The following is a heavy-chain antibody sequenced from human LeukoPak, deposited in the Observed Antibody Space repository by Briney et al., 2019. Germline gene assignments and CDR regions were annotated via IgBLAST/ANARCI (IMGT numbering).Heavy chain of an antibody. D-gene: IGHD1-26*01. J-gene: IGHJ4*02. V-gene: IGHV3-23*01. CDR3: ARDRDSGSYCDY. CDR2: ISGNGGST. Sequence: GGSLRLSCAASGFTFSSYAMSWVRQAPGKGLEWVSGISGNGGSTYYADSVKGRFTISRDNSKNTLYLQMNSLRAEDTAVYYCARDRDSGSYCDYWGQGTLVTVSS. CDR1: GFTFSSYA.